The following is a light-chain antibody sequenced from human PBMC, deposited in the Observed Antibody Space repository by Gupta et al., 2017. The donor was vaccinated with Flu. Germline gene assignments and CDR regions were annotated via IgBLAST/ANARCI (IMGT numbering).Light chain of an antibody. CDR1: QSITTY. CDR3: QQTYTTPIT. Sequence: GDRVTMSCRASQSITTYLNWYQQKPGKAPQLLIYSTSTLHSGVPSRFSGSGSGTDFTLTISTLQPEDFATYYCQQTYTTPITFGQGTRLDI. J-gene: IGKJ5*01. V-gene: IGKV1-39*01. CDR2: STS.